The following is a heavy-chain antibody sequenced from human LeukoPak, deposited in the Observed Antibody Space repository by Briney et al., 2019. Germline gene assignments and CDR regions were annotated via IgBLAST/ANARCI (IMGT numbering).Heavy chain of an antibody. CDR1: GGSISSSNW. J-gene: IGHJ4*02. D-gene: IGHD4-23*01. CDR2: IYHSGST. Sequence: PSETLSLTCAVSGGSISSSNWWSWVRQPPGKGLEWIGEIYHSGSTNYNPSLKSRVTISVDTSKNQFSLKLSSVTAADTAVYYCARVRYGGNSFDYWGQGTLVTVSS. V-gene: IGHV4-4*02. CDR3: ARVRYGGNSFDY.